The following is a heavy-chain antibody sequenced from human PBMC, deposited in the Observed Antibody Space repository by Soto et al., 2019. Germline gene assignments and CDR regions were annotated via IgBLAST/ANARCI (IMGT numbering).Heavy chain of an antibody. CDR2: ISSSSSYI. CDR3: AREISGSPDY. D-gene: IGHD1-26*01. J-gene: IGHJ4*02. CDR1: GFTFSSYS. V-gene: IGHV3-21*01. Sequence: PWGSLRLSCSASGFTFSSYSMNWFRQAPGKGLEWVSSISSSSSYIYYADSVKGRFTISRDNAKNSLYLQMNSLRAEDTAVYYCAREISGSPDYWGQGTLVTVSS.